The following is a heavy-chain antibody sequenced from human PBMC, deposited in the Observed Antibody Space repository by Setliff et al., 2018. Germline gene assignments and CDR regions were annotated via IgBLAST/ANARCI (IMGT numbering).Heavy chain of an antibody. V-gene: IGHV3-33*08. Sequence: GGSLRLPCAASGFTFSNYRMHWVRQAPGKGLAWVAVIWHDGGNKYHADSVKGRFTISIDNSNNTRYLQMNRLRPEDTAVYYCARAADSYGPPRSYMDVWGKGTTVTVSS. CDR2: IWHDGGNK. CDR3: ARAADSYGPPRSYMDV. D-gene: IGHD5-18*01. CDR1: GFTFSNYR. J-gene: IGHJ6*03.